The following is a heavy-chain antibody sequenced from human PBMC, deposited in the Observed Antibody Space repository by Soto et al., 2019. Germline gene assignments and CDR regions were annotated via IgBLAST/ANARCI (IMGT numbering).Heavy chain of an antibody. CDR3: AKDHRVMGSSSSHIAVAGSGGMDV. D-gene: IGHD6-19*01. V-gene: IGHV3-30*18. CDR1: GFTFSSYG. Sequence: PGGSLRLSCAASGFTFSSYGMHWVRQAPGKGLEWVAVISYDGSNKYYADSVKGRFTISRDNSKNTLYLQMNSLRAEDTAEYYCAKDHRVMGSSSSHIAVAGSGGMDVWGQGTTVTVSS. J-gene: IGHJ6*02. CDR2: ISYDGSNK.